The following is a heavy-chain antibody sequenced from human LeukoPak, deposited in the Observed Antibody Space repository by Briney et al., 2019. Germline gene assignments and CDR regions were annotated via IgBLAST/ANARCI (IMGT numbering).Heavy chain of an antibody. J-gene: IGHJ4*02. CDR1: GGSFSGYY. CDR2: INHSGST. V-gene: IGHV4-34*01. Sequence: SETLSLTCAVYGGSFSGYYWSWIRQPPGKELEWIGEINHSGSTNYNPSLKSRVTISVDTSKNQFSPKLSSVTAADTAVYYCASTHRRFGELLYYFDYWGQGTLVTVSS. D-gene: IGHD3-10*01. CDR3: ASTHRRFGELLYYFDY.